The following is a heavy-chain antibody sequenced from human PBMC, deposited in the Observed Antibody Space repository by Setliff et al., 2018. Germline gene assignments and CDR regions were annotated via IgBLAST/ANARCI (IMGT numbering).Heavy chain of an antibody. CDR3: ARVIYFYYMDV. V-gene: IGHV3-11*04. Sequence: LRLSCAASGFTFSDYYMSWIRQAPGKGLEWVSYITSSSSTIDYADSVKGRFTISRDDAKNSLYLQMNSLKAEDTAVYYCARVIYFYYMDVWGKGTTVTVSS. CDR1: GFTFSDYY. J-gene: IGHJ6*03. CDR2: ITSSSSTI.